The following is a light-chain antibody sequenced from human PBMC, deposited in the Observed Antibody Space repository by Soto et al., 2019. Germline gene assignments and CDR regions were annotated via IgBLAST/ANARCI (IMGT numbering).Light chain of an antibody. CDR3: QQRSDWPPIT. J-gene: IGKJ5*01. CDR1: QSVRSH. V-gene: IGKV3-11*01. Sequence: DTVLTQSPATLSLSPGETATLSCRASQSVRSHLAWYQQRPGQPPRLLIYDASYRATGVPLRFSGSGSGTEFTLTISSLESGDSAIYYCQQRSDWPPITLGQGTRLEIK. CDR2: DAS.